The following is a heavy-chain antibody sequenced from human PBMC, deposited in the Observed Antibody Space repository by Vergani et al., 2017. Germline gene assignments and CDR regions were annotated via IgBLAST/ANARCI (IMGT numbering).Heavy chain of an antibody. CDR3: ARQLLGYSSSWYSRSSLLKQRNWFDP. CDR1: GGSISSYY. CDR2: IYYSGST. Sequence: QVQLQESGPGLVKPSETLSLTCTVSGGSISSYYWSWIRQPPGKGLEWIGYIYYSGSTNYNPSLKSRVTISVDTSKNQFSLKLSPVTAADTAVYYCARQLLGYSSSWYSRSSLLKQRNWFDPWGQGTLVTVSS. J-gene: IGHJ5*02. V-gene: IGHV4-59*01. D-gene: IGHD6-13*01.